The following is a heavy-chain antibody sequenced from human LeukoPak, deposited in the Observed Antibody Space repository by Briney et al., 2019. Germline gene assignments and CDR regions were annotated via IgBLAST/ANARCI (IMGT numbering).Heavy chain of an antibody. CDR1: GFTFSNYA. J-gene: IGHJ4*02. D-gene: IGHD6-19*01. V-gene: IGHV3-30*18. CDR3: AKDRYSSGWYSDFDY. Sequence: GGSLRLSCAASGFTFSNYAMHWVRQAPGKGLECVAVISDDGSNKYYGDSVKGRFTISRDNSKNTVYLQMNSLRAEDTAVYYCAKDRYSSGWYSDFDYWGQGTLVTVSS. CDR2: ISDDGSNK.